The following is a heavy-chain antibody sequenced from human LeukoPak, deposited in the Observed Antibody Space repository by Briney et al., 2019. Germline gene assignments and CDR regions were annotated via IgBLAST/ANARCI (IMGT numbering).Heavy chain of an antibody. J-gene: IGHJ4*02. D-gene: IGHD3-22*01. CDR3: ARALYYYDGSNYGPDY. Sequence: PGGSLRLSCAASGFTFSDYYMSWVRQAPGKGLEWVSVIYGGESTYYADSVEGRFSISRDNSKNTVYLRMNSLRAEDTAVYYCARALYYYDGSNYGPDYWGQGTLVTVSS. CDR2: IYGGEST. V-gene: IGHV3-53*01. CDR1: GFTFSDYY.